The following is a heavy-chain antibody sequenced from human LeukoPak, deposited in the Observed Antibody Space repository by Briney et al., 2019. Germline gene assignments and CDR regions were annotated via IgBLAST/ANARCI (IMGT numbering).Heavy chain of an antibody. J-gene: IGHJ4*02. D-gene: IGHD4-17*01. CDR1: GFTFSNYL. Sequence: PGGSLRLSCAASGFTFSNYLMSWVRQAPGEGLEWVSTITSNGVTTYYADSVRGRFTITRDTSKNTLYLQMNSLRADDTAVYYCAKDRSTVTTDSWGQGTLVTVSS. V-gene: IGHV3-23*01. CDR3: AKDRSTVTTDS. CDR2: ITSNGVTT.